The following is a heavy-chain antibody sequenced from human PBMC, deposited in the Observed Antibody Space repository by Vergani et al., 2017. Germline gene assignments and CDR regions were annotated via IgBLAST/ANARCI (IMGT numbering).Heavy chain of an antibody. D-gene: IGHD5-12*01. CDR1: GFTFSSYA. CDR2: ISGSGGST. Sequence: EVQLLESGGGLVQPGGSLRLSCAASGFTFSSYAMSWVRQAPGKGLEWVSAISGSGGSTYYADSVKGRFTISRDNSKNTLYLQMNSLRAEDTAVYYCARVSETRGYSGYDKLDYWGQGTLVTVSS. J-gene: IGHJ4*02. V-gene: IGHV3-23*01. CDR3: ARVSETRGYSGYDKLDY.